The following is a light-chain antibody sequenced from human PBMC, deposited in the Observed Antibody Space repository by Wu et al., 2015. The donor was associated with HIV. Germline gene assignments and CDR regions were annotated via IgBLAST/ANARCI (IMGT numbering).Light chain of an antibody. J-gene: IGKJ5*01. CDR1: QSVSSH. Sequence: EIVLTQSPATVSLSPGERATLSCRASQSVSSHLAWYQQKSGQAPRLLIYDASNRATGTPARFSGSGSGADFTLTISSLEPEDFAVYYCQQSNNWPLTFGQGTRLEIK. CDR3: QQSNNWPLT. CDR2: DAS. V-gene: IGKV3-11*01.